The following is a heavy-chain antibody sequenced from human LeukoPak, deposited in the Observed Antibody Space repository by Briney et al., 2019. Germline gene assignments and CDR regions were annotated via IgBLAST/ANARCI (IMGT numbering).Heavy chain of an antibody. Sequence: AGGSLRLSCAASGFTFSSYGMHWVRQAPGKGLEWVAVIWYDGSNKYYADSVKGRFTISRDNSKNTLYLQMNSLRAEDTAVCYCARTPTFFGYYFDYWGQGTLVTVSS. D-gene: IGHD3-10*01. CDR3: ARTPTFFGYYFDY. V-gene: IGHV3-33*01. CDR2: IWYDGSNK. CDR1: GFTFSSYG. J-gene: IGHJ4*02.